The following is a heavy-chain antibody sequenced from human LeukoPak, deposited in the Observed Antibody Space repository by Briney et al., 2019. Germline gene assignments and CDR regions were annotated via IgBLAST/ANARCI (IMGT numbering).Heavy chain of an antibody. CDR1: GGSIGGSAYY. V-gene: IGHV4-39*07. J-gene: IGHJ4*02. D-gene: IGHD4-11*01. Sequence: SETLSLTCTVSGGSIGGSAYYWAWIRQPPGKGLEWMGSISHSGSTYDNPSLKSRVTISVDTSKNQFSLKLKSVTAADTAVYYCARLGYSNYYFDYWGQGTLVTVSS. CDR2: ISHSGST. CDR3: ARLGYSNYYFDY.